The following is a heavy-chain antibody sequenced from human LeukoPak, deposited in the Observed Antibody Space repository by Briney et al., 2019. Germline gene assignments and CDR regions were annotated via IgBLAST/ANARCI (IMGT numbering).Heavy chain of an antibody. CDR1: GFSFCNYA. CDR2: ICGRDDST. CDR3: AQWGDYAVLTGYYDSDY. D-gene: IGHD3-9*01. Sequence: RASLRLSCAASGFSFCNYAMSWVREVPGEGLEWGSAICGRDDSTYYADSVTSRFTISRDTSKNTLYLQINSLRAEDTAVYYSAQWGDYAVLTGYYDSDYWGQGTLVTVSS. V-gene: IGHV3-23*01. J-gene: IGHJ4*02.